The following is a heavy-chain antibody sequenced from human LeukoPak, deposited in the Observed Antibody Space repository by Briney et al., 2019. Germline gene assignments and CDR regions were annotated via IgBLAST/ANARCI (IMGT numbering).Heavy chain of an antibody. D-gene: IGHD3-22*01. CDR1: GGSISSYY. Sequence: KSSETLSLTCTVSGGSISSYYWSWIRQPPGKGLEWIGYIYYSGSTNYNPSLKSRVTISVDTSKNQFSLKLSSVTAADTAVYYCARGPRASGYYYYYYYMDVWGKGTTVTVSS. CDR3: ARGPRASGYYYYYYYMDV. J-gene: IGHJ6*03. V-gene: IGHV4-59*01. CDR2: IYYSGST.